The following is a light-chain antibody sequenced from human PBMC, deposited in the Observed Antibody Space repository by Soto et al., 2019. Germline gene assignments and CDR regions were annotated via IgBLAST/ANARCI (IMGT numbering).Light chain of an antibody. CDR1: QRVGSNY. CDR3: QQYYSTPWT. V-gene: IGKV4-1*01. J-gene: IGKJ1*01. CDR2: WAS. Sequence: EIVLTQSPGTLSLSPGERATLSCRASQRVGSNYLAWYQQKPGQPPKLLIYWASTRQSGAPDRFSGSGSGTDFTLTINSLQAEDVAVYYCQQYYSTPWTFGQGTKVDIK.